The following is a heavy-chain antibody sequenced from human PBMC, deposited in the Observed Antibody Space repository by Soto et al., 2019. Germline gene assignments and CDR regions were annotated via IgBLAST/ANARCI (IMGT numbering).Heavy chain of an antibody. Sequence: EVQLVESGGGLVKPGGSLRLSCAAFGFTFSDYAMSWVRQAPGKGMAWVSSINTNSYYIYYGDLVKGRFTTSRDNAQNSLYLQMNSLRVEDTAVYDCGRRGPAVGVTGPSDYWGQGTLVIVSS. D-gene: IGHD1-26*01. CDR3: GRRGPAVGVTGPSDY. CDR2: INTNSYYI. CDR1: GFTFSDYA. J-gene: IGHJ4*02. V-gene: IGHV3-21*01.